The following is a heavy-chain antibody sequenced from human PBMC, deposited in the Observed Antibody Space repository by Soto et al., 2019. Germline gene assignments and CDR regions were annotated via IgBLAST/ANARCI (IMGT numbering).Heavy chain of an antibody. CDR1: GYTLTALS. CDR3: ATNQDDFWSGSYGMDV. D-gene: IGHD3-3*01. Sequence: AVKVSCKVSGYTLTALSMHLVRQAPGKGLEWMGGFDPEDGETIYAQKFQGRVTMTEDTSTDTAYMELSSLRSEDTAVYYCATNQDDFWSGSYGMDVWGQGTTVTVSS. J-gene: IGHJ6*02. V-gene: IGHV1-24*01. CDR2: FDPEDGET.